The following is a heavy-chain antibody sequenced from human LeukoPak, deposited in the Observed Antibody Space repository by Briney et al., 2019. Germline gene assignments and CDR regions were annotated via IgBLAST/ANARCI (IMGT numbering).Heavy chain of an antibody. CDR2: LIPIFGTA. Sequence: GASVTVSCKASGYTFTSYAISWVRQAPGQGLEWMGGLIPIFGTANYAQKFQGRVTITADESTSTAYMELSSLRSEDTAVYYCARDTRHRYCSSTICYRGWLDPWGQGTLVTVSS. CDR3: ARDTRHRYCSSTICYRGWLDP. CDR1: GYTFTSYA. V-gene: IGHV1-69*13. D-gene: IGHD2-2*01. J-gene: IGHJ5*02.